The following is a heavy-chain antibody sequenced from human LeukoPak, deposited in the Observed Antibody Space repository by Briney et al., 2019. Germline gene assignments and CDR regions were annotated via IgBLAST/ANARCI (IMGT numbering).Heavy chain of an antibody. V-gene: IGHV1-2*02. CDR1: GYTFTASY. Sequence: ASVKDSCKAFGYTFTASYIHCVRQTPGQGLEWMGWINPNNGATNYAQKFQGRVTMTRDTSISTAYMELSRLTSDDTAVYYCARGFSVYDYGSTYWGQGTLVTVSS. CDR3: ARGFSVYDYGSTY. D-gene: IGHD5/OR15-5a*01. CDR2: INPNNGAT. J-gene: IGHJ4*02.